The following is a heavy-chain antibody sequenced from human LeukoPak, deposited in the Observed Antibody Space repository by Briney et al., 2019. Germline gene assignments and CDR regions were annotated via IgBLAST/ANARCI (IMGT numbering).Heavy chain of an antibody. Sequence: ASVKVSCKASGYTFTSYGISWVRQAPGRGLEWMGWISAYNGNTNYAQKLQGRVTMTTDTSTSTAYMELRSLRSDDTAVYYCATNVVVTLYYGMDVWGQGTTVTVSS. D-gene: IGHD2-21*02. CDR3: ATNVVVTLYYGMDV. CDR1: GYTFTSYG. J-gene: IGHJ6*02. V-gene: IGHV1-18*01. CDR2: ISAYNGNT.